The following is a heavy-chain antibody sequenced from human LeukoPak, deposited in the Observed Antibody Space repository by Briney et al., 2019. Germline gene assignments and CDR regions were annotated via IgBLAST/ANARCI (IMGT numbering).Heavy chain of an antibody. V-gene: IGHV3-23*01. CDR1: GFTFSDYY. Sequence: GGSLRLSCAASGFTFSDYYMSWIRQAPGKGLEWVSSIGGSGEATFYAGSGKGRFTISRDNSKNALPLQMNSLRAEDTAIYYCAKDDGGSGWGELDYWGQGTLVTVSS. CDR3: AKDDGGSGWGELDY. CDR2: IGGSGEAT. D-gene: IGHD1-26*01. J-gene: IGHJ4*02.